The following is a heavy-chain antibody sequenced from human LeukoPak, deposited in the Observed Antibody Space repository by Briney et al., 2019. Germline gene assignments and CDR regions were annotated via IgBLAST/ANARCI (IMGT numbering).Heavy chain of an antibody. V-gene: IGHV3-53*01. D-gene: IGHD3-3*01. CDR1: GFTVSSNY. J-gene: IGHJ4*02. Sequence: GGSLRLSCAASGFTVSSNYMSWVRHAPGKGLEGVSVIYAGGSTYYADSVKGRFTISRDNSKNTLYVQMNSLRAEDTAVYYCARDWSHRCFDYWGQGTLVTVSS. CDR2: IYAGGST. CDR3: ARDWSHRCFDY.